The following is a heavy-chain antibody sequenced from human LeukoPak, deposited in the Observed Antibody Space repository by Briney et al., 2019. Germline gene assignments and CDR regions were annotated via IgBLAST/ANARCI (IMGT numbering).Heavy chain of an antibody. Sequence: PGTSLKLSCAASGFTFSTYAMHWVRQPPGKGLEWVGLVYYDGSNRYYGDFVKGRFTISRDNPKKTLYLQMTSPRAEDTAVYYCARAGTTIGGGYWFDPWGQGTLVTVSS. CDR3: ARAGTTIGGGYWFDP. CDR2: VYYDGSNR. CDR1: GFTFSTYA. V-gene: IGHV3-30*12. D-gene: IGHD1-1*01. J-gene: IGHJ5*02.